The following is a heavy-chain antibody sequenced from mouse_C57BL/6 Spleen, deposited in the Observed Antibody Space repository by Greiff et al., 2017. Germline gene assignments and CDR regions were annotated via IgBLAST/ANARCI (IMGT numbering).Heavy chain of an antibody. J-gene: IGHJ2*01. V-gene: IGHV1-26*01. CDR3: AIYYYGSSQYYYDC. D-gene: IGHD1-1*01. CDR1: GYTFNDYY. CDR2: INPNNGGT. Sequence: EVQLQQSGPELVKPGASVKISCKASGYTFNDYYMNWVKQSHGKSLEWIGDINPNNGGTSYNQKFKGKATLTVDKSYSTAYMELRSLTSEDSAVYYCAIYYYGSSQYYYDCWGQGATLTVS.